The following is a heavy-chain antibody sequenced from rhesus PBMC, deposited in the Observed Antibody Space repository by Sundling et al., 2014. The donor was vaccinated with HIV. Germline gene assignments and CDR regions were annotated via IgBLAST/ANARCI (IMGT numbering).Heavy chain of an antibody. CDR1: GVSISSNY. J-gene: IGHJ5-1*01. D-gene: IGHD3-3*01. CDR2: IYGSSGST. V-gene: IGHV4S2*01. Sequence: QVQLQESGPGLVKPSETLTLTCAVSGVSISSNYWSWIRQAPGKGLEWIGRIYGSSGSTDYSPSLKSRVTISMDTSKNQFSLKLTSVTAADTALYYCARDHAGVTIFGLVIQNGFDVWGPGVLVTVSS. CDR3: ARDHAGVTIFGLVIQNGFDV.